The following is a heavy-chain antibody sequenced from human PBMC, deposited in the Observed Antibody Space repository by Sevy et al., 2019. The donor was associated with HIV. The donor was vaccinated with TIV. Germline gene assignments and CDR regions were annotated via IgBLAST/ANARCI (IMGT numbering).Heavy chain of an antibody. CDR3: AKDEAAAGYFDY. V-gene: IGHV3-23*01. CDR1: GFTFSSYA. Sequence: GGSLRLSCAASGFTFSSYAMSWVRQAPGKGLEWVSAISGSGGSTYYADSVKGRFTISRDNSKNTLYLKMNSLRAEDTAVYYCAKDEAAAGYFDYWGQGTLVTVSS. CDR2: ISGSGGST. J-gene: IGHJ4*02. D-gene: IGHD6-13*01.